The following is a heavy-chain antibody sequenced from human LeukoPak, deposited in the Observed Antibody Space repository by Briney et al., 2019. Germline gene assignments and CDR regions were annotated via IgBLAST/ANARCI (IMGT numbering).Heavy chain of an antibody. CDR3: ARLCPTRAATGPEGDS. D-gene: IGHD6-13*01. Sequence: SETLSLTCTVSGGSISSSSYYWGWIRQPPGKGLEWIGEINHSGGTNYNPSLKSRVTISVDTSKNQFSLKLSSVTAADTALYYCARLCPTRAATGPEGDSWGQGTLVTVSS. CDR1: GGSISSSSYY. J-gene: IGHJ4*02. V-gene: IGHV4-39*01. CDR2: INHSGGT.